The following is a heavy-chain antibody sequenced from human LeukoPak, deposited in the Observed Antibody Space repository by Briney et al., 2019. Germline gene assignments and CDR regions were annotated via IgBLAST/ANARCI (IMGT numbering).Heavy chain of an antibody. Sequence: GGSLRLSCAASGFTFSSYAMHWVRQAPGKGLEWLAVISYDGSNKYYSDSVKGRLTISRDNSRNTLYLQMNSLRAEDTAVYYCARADGGNLSYWGQGTLVTVSS. V-gene: IGHV3-30*14. CDR1: GFTFSSYA. CDR3: ARADGGNLSY. D-gene: IGHD4-23*01. CDR2: ISYDGSNK. J-gene: IGHJ4*02.